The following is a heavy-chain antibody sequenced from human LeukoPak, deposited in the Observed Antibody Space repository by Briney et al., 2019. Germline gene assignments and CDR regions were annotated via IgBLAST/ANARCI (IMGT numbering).Heavy chain of an antibody. CDR1: GGSISSSSYY. J-gene: IGHJ4*02. CDR2: IYYSGST. D-gene: IGHD1/OR15-1a*01. CDR3: ASRTRWSTKDY. V-gene: IGHV4-39*01. Sequence: SETLSLTCTVSGGSISSSSYYWGWIRQPPGKGLEWIRSIYYSGSTYSNPSLKSRVTISVDTSKNQFSLKLSSVTAADTAVYYCASRTRWSTKDYWGQGTLVTVSS.